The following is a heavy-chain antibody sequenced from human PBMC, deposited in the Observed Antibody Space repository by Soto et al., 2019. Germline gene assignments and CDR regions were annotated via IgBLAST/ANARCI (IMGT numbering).Heavy chain of an antibody. J-gene: IGHJ6*02. CDR2: IWYDGSNK. D-gene: IGHD5-18*01. V-gene: IGHV3-33*01. CDR1: GFTFSGYG. CDR3: ARELRGYSYFAYYGMDV. Sequence: QVQLVESGGGVVQPGRSLRLSCAASGFTFSGYGMHWVRQAPGKRLEWVANIWYDGSNKYYADSVKGRFTISRDDSKNTLYLQMNSLRAEDTAVYYCARELRGYSYFAYYGMDVWGQGTTVTVSS.